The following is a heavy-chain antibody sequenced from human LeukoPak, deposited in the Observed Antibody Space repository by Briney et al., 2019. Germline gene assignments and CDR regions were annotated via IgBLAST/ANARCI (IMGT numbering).Heavy chain of an antibody. J-gene: IGHJ6*03. CDR3: ARDFGNSYRPAMGYYYYYMDV. D-gene: IGHD4-23*01. CDR2: ISSRGSTT. CDR1: GFTFSDYY. Sequence: GGSLRLSCAASGFTFSDYYISWIRQAPGKGLEWVSSISSRGSTTYYADSVKGRFTISRDNAKNSLYLQMNSLRAEDTAVYYCARDFGNSYRPAMGYYYYYMDVWGKGTTVTVSS. V-gene: IGHV3-11*04.